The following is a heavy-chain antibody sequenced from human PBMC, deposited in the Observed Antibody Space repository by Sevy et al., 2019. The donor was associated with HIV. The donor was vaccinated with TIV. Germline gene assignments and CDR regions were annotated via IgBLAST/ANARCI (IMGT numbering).Heavy chain of an antibody. V-gene: IGHV1-2*02. CDR1: GYTFTGYY. D-gene: IGHD6-13*01. CDR2: INPNSGGT. J-gene: IGHJ4*02. CDR3: ARAGSIAAAGTMGY. Sequence: ASVKVSCKASGYTFTGYYMHWVRQAPGQGLEWMGWINPNSGGTNYAQKFQGRVTMTGDTSISTAYMELSRLRSDDTAVYYCARAGSIAAAGTMGYWGQGTLVTVSS.